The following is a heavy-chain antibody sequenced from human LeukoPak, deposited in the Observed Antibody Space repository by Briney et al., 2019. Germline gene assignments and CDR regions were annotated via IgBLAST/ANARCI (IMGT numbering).Heavy chain of an antibody. Sequence: SETLSLTCIVYGGSISSSSHYWGWIRQPPGNGLEWIGRIYYSGSTYYSPPLKNRFPITVSTAKNQFSLKLSSVPAADTAVYYCARGYGDGYAYYWGQGTLVTVSS. V-gene: IGHV4-39*07. CDR1: GGSISSSSHY. D-gene: IGHD5-24*01. CDR2: IYYSGST. CDR3: ARGYGDGYAYY. J-gene: IGHJ4*02.